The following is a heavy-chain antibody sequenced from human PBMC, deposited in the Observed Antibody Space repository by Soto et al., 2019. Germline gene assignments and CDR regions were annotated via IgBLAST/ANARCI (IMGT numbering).Heavy chain of an antibody. CDR3: AKDRKSGSGWYWDY. J-gene: IGHJ4*02. D-gene: IGHD6-19*01. V-gene: IGHV3-23*01. Sequence: PGGSLRLSCAASGFTFSNFAMSWVRQAPGKGLEWVSAISGSGTSTYDADPVKGRFSISRDNSKNTLYLQMNSLRAEDTAVYYCAKDRKSGSGWYWDYWGQGTLVTVSS. CDR2: ISGSGTST. CDR1: GFTFSNFA.